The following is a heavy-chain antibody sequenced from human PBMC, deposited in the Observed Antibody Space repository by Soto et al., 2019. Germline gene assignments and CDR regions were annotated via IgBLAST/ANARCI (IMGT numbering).Heavy chain of an antibody. D-gene: IGHD3-9*01. CDR1: GGSISNGAYY. CDR2: IYYSGAT. CDR3: ARTGYAFDI. V-gene: IGHV4-31*03. Sequence: SETLSLTCTVSGGSISNGAYYWTWIRQHPGKGLEWIGYIYYSGATSYNPSLKSRVTISVDTSKNQFSLKLSSVTAADTAVYYCARTGYAFDIWGQGTMVTVSS. J-gene: IGHJ3*02.